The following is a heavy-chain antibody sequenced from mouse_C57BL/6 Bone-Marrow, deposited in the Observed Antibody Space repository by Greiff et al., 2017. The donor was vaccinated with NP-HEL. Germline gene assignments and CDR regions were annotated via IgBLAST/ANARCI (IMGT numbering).Heavy chain of an antibody. CDR1: GYTFTSYW. V-gene: IGHV1-64*01. CDR2: IHPNSGST. J-gene: IGHJ3*01. CDR3: ARCYYGSSYLAWFAY. D-gene: IGHD1-1*01. Sequence: QVQLGEAGAELVKPGASVKLSCKASGYTFTSYWMHWVKQRPGQGLEWIGMIHPNSGSTNYNEKFKSKATLTVDKSSSTAYMQLSSLTSEDSAVYYCARCYYGSSYLAWFAYWGQGTLVTVSA.